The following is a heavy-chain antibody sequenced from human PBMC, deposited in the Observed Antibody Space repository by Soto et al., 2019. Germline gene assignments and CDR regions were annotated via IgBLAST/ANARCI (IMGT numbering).Heavy chain of an antibody. CDR2: IYYSGST. D-gene: IGHD3-16*02. V-gene: IGHV4-59*08. J-gene: IGHJ4*02. CDR3: ASRVDYVWGSYRYSPYFDY. Sequence: QVQLQESGPGLVKPSETLSLTCTVSGGSISSYYWSWIRQPPGKGLEWIGYIYYSGSTNYNPSLKSRVTLSVDTSKNQCSLKLSSVTAADTAVYYCASRVDYVWGSYRYSPYFDYWGQGTLVTVSS. CDR1: GGSISSYY.